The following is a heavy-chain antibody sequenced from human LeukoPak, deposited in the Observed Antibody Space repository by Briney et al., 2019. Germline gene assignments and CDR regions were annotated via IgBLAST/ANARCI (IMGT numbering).Heavy chain of an antibody. CDR1: GFSFSNYW. D-gene: IGHD2-21*01. CDR2: INSDGSST. Sequence: GTSLRLSCAASGFSFSNYWMHWVRQAPGKGLVWVSRINSDGSSTTYADSVKGRFTISRDNAKNTLYLQMNSLRAEDTAVYYCARDGVEFYNWFDPWGQGTLVTVSS. J-gene: IGHJ5*02. V-gene: IGHV3-74*01. CDR3: ARDGVEFYNWFDP.